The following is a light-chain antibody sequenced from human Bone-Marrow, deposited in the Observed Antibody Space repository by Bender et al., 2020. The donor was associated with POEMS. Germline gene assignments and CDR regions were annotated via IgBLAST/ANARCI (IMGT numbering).Light chain of an antibody. V-gene: IGLV3-1*01. J-gene: IGLJ2*01. CDR2: QDT. CDR1: DLGDKY. CDR3: QAWDTYSVI. Sequence: SYEVTQPPSVSVSPGQTVSITCSGDDLGDKYVAWYQQKPGQSPVLVIYQDTKRPSGIPGRFSGSNSGNTATLTISGTQAMDEADYYCQAWDTYSVIFGGGTKLTVL.